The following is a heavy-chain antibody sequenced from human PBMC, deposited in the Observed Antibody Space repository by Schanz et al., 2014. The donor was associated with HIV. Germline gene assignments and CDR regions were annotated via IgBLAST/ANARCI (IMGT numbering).Heavy chain of an antibody. CDR2: ITWNSGSK. CDR3: AKDMGSGSYEAFDI. J-gene: IGHJ3*02. CDR1: GFTFHDYA. V-gene: IGHV3-9*01. Sequence: EVKLVESGGGSVQPGRSLRLSCEASGFTFHDYAMHWVRQAPGKGLEWVSGITWNSGSKGYADSVKGRFTISRDNAKNFLYLQMNSLRAEDTALYYCAKDMGSGSYEAFDIWGQGTMVIVS. D-gene: IGHD1-26*01.